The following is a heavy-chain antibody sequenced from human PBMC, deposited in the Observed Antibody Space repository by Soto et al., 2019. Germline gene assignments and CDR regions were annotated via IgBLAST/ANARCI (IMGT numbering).Heavy chain of an antibody. CDR2: IYHSGST. D-gene: IGHD3-10*01. V-gene: IGHV4-30-2*01. Sequence: QLQLQESGSGLVKPSQTLSLTCAVSGGSISSGGYSWSWIRQPPGKGLEWIGYIYHSGSTYYNPSLKRRVTTSLDRAQTQLSLKRRAVTAAQTAVYYCAAGVGQPRYYWGQGTWVTVSS. J-gene: IGHJ4*02. CDR3: AAGVGQPRYY. CDR1: GGSISSGGYS.